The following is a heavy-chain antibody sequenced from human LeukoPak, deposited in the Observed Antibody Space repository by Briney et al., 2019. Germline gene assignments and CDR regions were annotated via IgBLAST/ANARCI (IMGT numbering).Heavy chain of an antibody. Sequence: PSETLSLTCTASGYSVSSGYYWGWIRQSPGKGLEWIGSIYHSGSTYYSPSLRSRITISVDTSKNQFSLKLSSVTAADTAVYYCAREDYYDSSGYYLDCWGQGTLVTVSS. J-gene: IGHJ4*02. D-gene: IGHD3-22*01. CDR3: AREDYYDSSGYYLDC. V-gene: IGHV4-38-2*02. CDR1: GYSVSSGYY. CDR2: IYHSGST.